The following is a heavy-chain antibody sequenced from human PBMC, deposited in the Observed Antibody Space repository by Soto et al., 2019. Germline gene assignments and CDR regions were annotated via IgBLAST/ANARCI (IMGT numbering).Heavy chain of an antibody. CDR2: ISAAGDP. Sequence: EVQLVESGGGLVQPGGSLRLSCEASGFTFRNYDMHWVRQGTGKGLEWVSGISAAGDPDYADSVEGRFTISRETAQNSFFLQMSSLRVGDTAVYYCASTDRDFYGLDVWGQGTTVIVSS. J-gene: IGHJ6*02. CDR1: GFTFRNYD. CDR3: ASTDRDFYGLDV. V-gene: IGHV3-13*05.